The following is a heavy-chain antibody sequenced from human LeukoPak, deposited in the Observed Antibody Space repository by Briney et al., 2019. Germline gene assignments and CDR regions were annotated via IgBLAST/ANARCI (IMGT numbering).Heavy chain of an antibody. D-gene: IGHD3-9*01. CDR1: GGTFSSYA. V-gene: IGHV1-69*13. CDR2: IIPIFGTA. CDR3: ARENRYFDWSRAFDI. Sequence: SVKVSCKASGGTFSSYAISWVRQAPGQGLEWMGGIIPIFGTANYAQKFQGRVTITADESTSTAYMELSSLRSEDTAVYYCARENRYFDWSRAFDIWGQGTMVTVSS. J-gene: IGHJ3*02.